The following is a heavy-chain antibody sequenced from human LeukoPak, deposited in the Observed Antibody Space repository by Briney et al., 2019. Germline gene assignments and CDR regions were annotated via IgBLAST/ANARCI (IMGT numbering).Heavy chain of an antibody. CDR3: AKTYYYDSSGSHDY. Sequence: GGSLRLSCAASGFSFSSYAMSWVRQTPGKGLEWVSGISGSGGNTYYADSVKGRFTISRDNSKNTLYLQVNSLRAEDTAVYYCAKTYYYDSSGSHDYWGQGTLVTVSS. CDR2: ISGSGGNT. V-gene: IGHV3-23*01. J-gene: IGHJ4*02. D-gene: IGHD3-22*01. CDR1: GFSFSSYA.